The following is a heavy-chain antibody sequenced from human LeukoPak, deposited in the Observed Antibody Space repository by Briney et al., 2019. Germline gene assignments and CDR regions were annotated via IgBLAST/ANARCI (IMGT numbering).Heavy chain of an antibody. V-gene: IGHV3-33*01. Sequence: GRSLRLSCAASEFTFSNSGMHWVRQAPGKGLEWVALIWYDGSNKYYADSVKGRFTISRDNSKNTLYLQMNSLRAEDTAVYYCARAAGDTFFDYWGQGTLVTVSS. CDR1: EFTFSNSG. D-gene: IGHD3-16*01. CDR2: IWYDGSNK. CDR3: ARAAGDTFFDY. J-gene: IGHJ4*02.